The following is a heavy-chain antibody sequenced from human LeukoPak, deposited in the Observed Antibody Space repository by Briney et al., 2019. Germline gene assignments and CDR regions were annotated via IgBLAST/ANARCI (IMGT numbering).Heavy chain of an antibody. J-gene: IGHJ6*04. D-gene: IGHD2-2*01. CDR3: ARDGTRGYCSSTSCPYYYYGMDA. V-gene: IGHV1-18*04. Sequence: ASVKVSCKASGYTFTSYGISWVRQAPGQGLEWMGWISAYNGDTNYAQKLQGRVTMTTDTSTSTAYMELRSLRSDDTAVYYCARDGTRGYCSSTSCPYYYYGMDAWGKGTTVTVSS. CDR2: ISAYNGDT. CDR1: GYTFTSYG.